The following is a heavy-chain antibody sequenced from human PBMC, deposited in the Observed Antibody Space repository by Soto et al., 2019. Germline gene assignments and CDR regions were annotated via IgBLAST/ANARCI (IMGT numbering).Heavy chain of an antibody. Sequence: GGALRRSCAASGFTFSSYWMHWVRQAPGKGLVWVSRVNSDGSITNYADAVKGRFTISRDNAKNTLYLQMDGLRAEDTAVYYCARVGATTWYWGQGTLVTVSS. CDR3: ARVGATTWY. V-gene: IGHV3-74*01. J-gene: IGHJ4*02. CDR1: GFTFSSYW. CDR2: VNSDGSIT. D-gene: IGHD1-26*01.